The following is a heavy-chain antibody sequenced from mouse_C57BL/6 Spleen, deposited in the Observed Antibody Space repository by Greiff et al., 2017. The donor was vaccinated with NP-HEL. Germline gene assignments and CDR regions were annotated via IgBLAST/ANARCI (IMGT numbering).Heavy chain of an antibody. D-gene: IGHD4-1*01. Sequence: QVQLQHPGAELVRPGSSVKLSCKASGYTFTSYWMDWVKQRPGQGLEWIGNIYPSDSETHYNQKFKDKATLTVDKSSSTAYMQLSSLTSEDSAVYYCARGGDWADYWGQGTTLTVSS. CDR3: ARGGDWADY. CDR2: IYPSDSET. V-gene: IGHV1-61*01. J-gene: IGHJ2*01. CDR1: GYTFTSYW.